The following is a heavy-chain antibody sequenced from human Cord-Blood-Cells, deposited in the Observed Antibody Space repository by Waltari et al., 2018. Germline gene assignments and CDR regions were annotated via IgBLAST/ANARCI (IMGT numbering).Heavy chain of an antibody. CDR1: GDSVSSNSAA. Sequence: HVQLQQSGPGLVKPSQTLSLTCAIYGDSVSSNSAAWKRTRQSQSRCLEWLGGTYYRSKWYNDYAVSVKSRITINPDTSKNQFSLLLNSVTPEDTAVYYCARDRGGRGDWYFDLWGRGTLVTVSS. V-gene: IGHV6-1*01. J-gene: IGHJ2*01. D-gene: IGHD3-16*01. CDR2: TYYRSKWYN. CDR3: ARDRGGRGDWYFDL.